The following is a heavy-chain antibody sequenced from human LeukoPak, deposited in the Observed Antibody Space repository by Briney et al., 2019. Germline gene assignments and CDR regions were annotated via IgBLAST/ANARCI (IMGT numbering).Heavy chain of an antibody. J-gene: IGHJ5*02. CDR1: GDSVSINSVT. V-gene: IGHV6-1*01. Sequence: SQTLSLTCAISGDSVSINSVTWNWVRQSPSRGLEWLGRTYYRSTGYNDYAVSVRGRITVNPDTSKNQFSLHLNSVTPEDTAVYYCARRLTQYDCFDPWGQGILVTVSS. CDR3: ARRLTQYDCFDP. CDR2: TYYRSTGYN. D-gene: IGHD2-2*01.